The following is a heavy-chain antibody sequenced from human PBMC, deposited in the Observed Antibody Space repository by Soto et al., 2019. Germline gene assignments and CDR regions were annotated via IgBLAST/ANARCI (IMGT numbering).Heavy chain of an antibody. CDR1: GFTFSSFG. V-gene: IGHV3-30*18. Sequence: GGSLRLSFAASGFTFSSFGMHWVRQAPGKGPEWVAVISYDGNNKFEADSVKGRFTISRDNSKNTVYLQMNSLRVEDTALYYCAKDRLTSVPYYGMDVWGQGTTVTVSS. D-gene: IGHD5-12*01. CDR3: AKDRLTSVPYYGMDV. J-gene: IGHJ6*02. CDR2: ISYDGNNK.